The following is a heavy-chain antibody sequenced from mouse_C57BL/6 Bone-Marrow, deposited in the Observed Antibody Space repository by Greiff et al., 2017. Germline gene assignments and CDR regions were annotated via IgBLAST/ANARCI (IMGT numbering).Heavy chain of an antibody. CDR2: INPSSGYT. CDR3: ARNDGYYGYYAMDY. J-gene: IGHJ4*01. CDR1: GYTFTSYT. Sequence: QVQLQQSGAELARPGASVKMSCKASGYTFTSYTMHWVKQRPGQGLEWIGYINPSSGYTKYNQKFKDKATLTADKSSSTAYMQLSSLTSEDSAVYYCARNDGYYGYYAMDYWGQGTSVTVSS. D-gene: IGHD2-3*01. V-gene: IGHV1-4*01.